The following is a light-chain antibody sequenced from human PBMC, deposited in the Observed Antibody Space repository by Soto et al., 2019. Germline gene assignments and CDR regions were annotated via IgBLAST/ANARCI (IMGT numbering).Light chain of an antibody. V-gene: IGKV2-28*01. CDR3: VQVLQTPIT. Sequence: DIVMTQSPLSLPVTPGEPASISCRSSQSLLHSNGKKYMDWYLQKPGQSPQLLIYLGSNRASGVPDRFNGHGLSKDFTLKISRVEAEDVGVYYCVQVLQTPITFGQGTRLDI. CDR2: LGS. J-gene: IGKJ5*01. CDR1: QSLLHSNGKKY.